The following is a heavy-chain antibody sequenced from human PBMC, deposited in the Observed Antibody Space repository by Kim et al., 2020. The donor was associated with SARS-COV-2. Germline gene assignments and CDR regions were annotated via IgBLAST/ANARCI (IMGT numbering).Heavy chain of an antibody. V-gene: IGHV1-2*02. Sequence: NYAQKFKGRVTMTRDTSVSAAYMELSRLRSDDTAVYYCARDRYYYYGMDVWGQGTTVTVSS. J-gene: IGHJ6*02. CDR3: ARDRYYYYGMDV.